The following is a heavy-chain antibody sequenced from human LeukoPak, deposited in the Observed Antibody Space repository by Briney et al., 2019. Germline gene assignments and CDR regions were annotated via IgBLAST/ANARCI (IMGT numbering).Heavy chain of an antibody. V-gene: IGHV3-11*04. CDR1: GFTFSDYY. CDR3: ARDPYSGSYGNYYYYFMDV. D-gene: IGHD1-26*01. J-gene: IGHJ6*03. CDR2: ISSSGSTI. Sequence: GGSLRLSCVASGFTFSDYYMSWIRQAPGKGLEWVSYISSSGSTIYYADSVKGRFTISRDNAKNSLYLQMNSLRAEDTAVYYCARDPYSGSYGNYYYYFMDVWGKGTTVTISS.